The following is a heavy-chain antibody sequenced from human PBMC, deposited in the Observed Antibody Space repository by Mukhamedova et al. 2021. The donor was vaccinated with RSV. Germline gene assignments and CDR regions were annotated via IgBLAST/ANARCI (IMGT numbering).Heavy chain of an antibody. D-gene: IGHD3-22*01. CDR2: INSDGSST. V-gene: IGHV3-74*01. J-gene: IGHJ4*02. CDR3: ARAYYHDSSGYYYGY. Sequence: VWVSRINSDGSSTSYADSVKGRFTISRDNAKNTLYLQMNSLRAEDTAVYYCARAYYHDSSGYYYGYWGQGTLVTVSS.